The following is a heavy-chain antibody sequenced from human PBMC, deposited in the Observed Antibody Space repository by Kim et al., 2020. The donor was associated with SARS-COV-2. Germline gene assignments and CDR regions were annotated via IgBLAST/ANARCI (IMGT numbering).Heavy chain of an antibody. Sequence: SETLSLTCTVSGGSISSYYWSWIRQPPGKGLEWIGYIYYSGSTNYNPSLKSRVTISVDTSKNQFSLKLSSVTAADTAVYYCARARTYYYDSSGYYFDYWGQGTLVTVSS. CDR1: GGSISSYY. CDR2: IYYSGST. V-gene: IGHV4-59*13. D-gene: IGHD3-22*01. CDR3: ARARTYYYDSSGYYFDY. J-gene: IGHJ4*02.